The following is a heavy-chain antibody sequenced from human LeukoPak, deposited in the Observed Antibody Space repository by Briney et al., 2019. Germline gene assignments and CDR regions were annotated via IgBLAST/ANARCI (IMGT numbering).Heavy chain of an antibody. Sequence: GGSLRLSCSASGFTFSIYWMSWVRQAPGKGLEWVANIKQDGSERYYVDSVKGRFTISRDNAKNSLYLQMHSLRAEDTAVYYCARDTLGEGEDANYAVYYFDYWGQGTVVTVSS. V-gene: IGHV3-7*01. CDR3: ARDTLGEGEDANYAVYYFDY. D-gene: IGHD4/OR15-4a*01. CDR2: IKQDGSER. CDR1: GFTFSIYW. J-gene: IGHJ4*02.